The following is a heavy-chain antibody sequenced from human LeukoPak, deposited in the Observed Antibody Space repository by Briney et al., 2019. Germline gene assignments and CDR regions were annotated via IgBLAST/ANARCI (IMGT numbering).Heavy chain of an antibody. Sequence: GGSLRLSCAASGFTFSSYCMNWVRQAPGKGLEWVSSISSSSSYIYYADSVKGRFTISRDNAKNSLYLQMNSLRAEDTAVYYCARDLGYSYGTLYFDYWGQGTLVTVSS. D-gene: IGHD5-18*01. CDR2: ISSSSSYI. J-gene: IGHJ4*02. CDR3: ARDLGYSYGTLYFDY. V-gene: IGHV3-21*01. CDR1: GFTFSSYC.